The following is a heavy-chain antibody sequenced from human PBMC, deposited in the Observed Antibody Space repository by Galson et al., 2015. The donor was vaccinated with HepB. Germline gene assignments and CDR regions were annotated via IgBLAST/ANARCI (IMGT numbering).Heavy chain of an antibody. V-gene: IGHV3-21*01. CDR1: GFTFSSYS. D-gene: IGHD3-3*01. CDR3: ARDLPGVQQPYYDFWSGYYPDAFDI. CDR2: ISSSSSYI. Sequence: SLRLSCAASGFTFSSYSMNWVRQAPGKGLEWVSSISSSSSYIYYADSVKGRFTISRDNAKNSLYLQMNSLRAEDTAVYYCARDLPGVQQPYYDFWSGYYPDAFDIWGQGTMVTVSS. J-gene: IGHJ3*02.